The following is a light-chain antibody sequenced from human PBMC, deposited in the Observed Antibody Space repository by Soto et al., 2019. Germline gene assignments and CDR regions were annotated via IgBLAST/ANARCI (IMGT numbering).Light chain of an antibody. V-gene: IGKV1-5*01. CDR1: QSINSW. CDR2: DVS. CDR3: QQYNNYPWT. Sequence: DIQMTQSPSTLSASVGDRVTITCRASQSINSWLAWYQQKPGKAPKLLIYDVSSLESGVPSRFSGSGSGTEFTLTISSLQPDDFATYYCQQYNNYPWTFGQGTRLEIK. J-gene: IGKJ5*01.